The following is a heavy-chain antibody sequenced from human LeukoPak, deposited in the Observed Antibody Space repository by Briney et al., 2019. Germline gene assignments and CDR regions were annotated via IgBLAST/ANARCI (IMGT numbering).Heavy chain of an antibody. V-gene: IGHV3-9*01. CDR2: ISWNSGSI. J-gene: IGHJ4*02. CDR1: GFTFDDYA. Sequence: PGGSLRLSCAASGFTFDDYAMHWVRQAPGKGLEWASGISWNSGSIGYADSVKGRFTTSRDNAKNSLYLQMNSLRAEDTALYYCAKAVGSYYYDSSGYLFDYWGQGTLVTVSS. CDR3: AKAVGSYYYDSSGYLFDY. D-gene: IGHD3-22*01.